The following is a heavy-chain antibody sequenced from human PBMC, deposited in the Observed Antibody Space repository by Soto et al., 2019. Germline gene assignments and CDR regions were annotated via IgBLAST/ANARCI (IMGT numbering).Heavy chain of an antibody. V-gene: IGHV4-59*08. D-gene: IGHD1-20*01. CDR1: GGSISSYY. Sequence: SETLSLTCTVSGGSISSYYWSWIRQPPGKGLEWIGYVHDSWGSHYNPSLKSRVAISLDTSKSQFSLKLTSVTAADTAVYYCARHITGDWFDPWGQGTLVTVSS. J-gene: IGHJ5*02. CDR3: ARHITGDWFDP. CDR2: VHDSWGS.